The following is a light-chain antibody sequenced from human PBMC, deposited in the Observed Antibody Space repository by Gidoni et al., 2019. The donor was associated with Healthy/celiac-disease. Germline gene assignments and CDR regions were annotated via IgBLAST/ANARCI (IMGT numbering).Light chain of an antibody. V-gene: IGKV1-39*01. J-gene: IGKJ4*01. CDR1: QSISSY. CDR3: QQSYSTPLT. CDR2: AAS. Sequence: DIHMTQSPSSLSASVGDRVTITCRASQSISSYLNWYQQKPGKAPKLLIYAASSLQSGVPSRFSGSGSGTDFTLTISSLQPEDFATDYCQQSYSTPLTFGGXTKVEIK.